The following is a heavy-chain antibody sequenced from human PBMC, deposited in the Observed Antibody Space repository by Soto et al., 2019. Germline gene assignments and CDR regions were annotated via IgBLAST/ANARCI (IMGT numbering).Heavy chain of an antibody. CDR3: TKDMFDWDSNGYPYDF. CDR2: ISGTATDT. D-gene: IGHD3-22*01. Sequence: EVLLVQSGGGLVRPGGSLRLSCEASGFAFKSYNMNWVRLAPGKELEWVSSISGTATDTFYADSVRGRFTISRDNAMNTLYLQMDSLRVDDTAVYYCTKDMFDWDSNGYPYDFWGQGTLVTVSS. V-gene: IGHV3-21*01. J-gene: IGHJ4*02. CDR1: GFAFKSYN.